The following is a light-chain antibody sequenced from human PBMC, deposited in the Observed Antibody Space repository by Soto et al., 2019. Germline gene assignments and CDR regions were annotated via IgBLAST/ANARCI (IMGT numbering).Light chain of an antibody. CDR1: QGISSW. CDR2: AAS. V-gene: IGKV1-12*01. Sequence: DIQMTQSPSSVCAFVGESVTVAPRASQGISSWLAWYQKKKGKAPKPLIYAASSLQSGVPSRFSGSGYGTDFTLTISSLQPEDCAIYFCQQANSFPITFGQGTRLEIK. J-gene: IGKJ5*01. CDR3: QQANSFPIT.